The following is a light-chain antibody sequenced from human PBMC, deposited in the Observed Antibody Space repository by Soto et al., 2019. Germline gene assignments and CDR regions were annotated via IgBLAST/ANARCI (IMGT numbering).Light chain of an antibody. Sequence: QSVLTQPASVSGTPGQRVTIFCSGSTSNIGGSTVNWYQHLPGTAPKLLIFGNNRRPSGVPDRFSGSKSGTSASLAISGLQSEDAADYHCAAWDDSLNGPVFGGGTKLTVL. CDR3: AAWDDSLNGPV. CDR1: TSNIGGST. V-gene: IGLV1-44*01. CDR2: GNN. J-gene: IGLJ3*02.